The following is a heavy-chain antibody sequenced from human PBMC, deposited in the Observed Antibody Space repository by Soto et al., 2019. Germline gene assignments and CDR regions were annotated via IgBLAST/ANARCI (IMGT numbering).Heavy chain of an antibody. V-gene: IGHV3-23*01. Sequence: EVHLLESGGGLVQPGGSLRLSCAASGFTFSSYAMSWVRQAPGKGLEWVSAISGSGASTYYADSVKGRFNISRDNSKNTLYLQRNSLRADDTAVYYCPNRDAEESWCTCASCFLIAFDVWGPETMVTVSS. CDR2: ISGSGAST. J-gene: IGHJ3*01. D-gene: IGHD2-2*01. CDR1: GFTFSSYA. CDR3: PNRDAEESWCTCASCFLIAFDV.